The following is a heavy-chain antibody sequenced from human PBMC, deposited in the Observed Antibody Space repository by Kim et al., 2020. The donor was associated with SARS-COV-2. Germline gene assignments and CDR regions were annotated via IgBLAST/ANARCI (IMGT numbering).Heavy chain of an antibody. CDR1: GFTVSSNY. D-gene: IGHD5-12*01. V-gene: IGHV3-66*01. J-gene: IGHJ4*02. Sequence: GGSLRLSCAASGFTVSSNYMSWVRQAPGKGLEWVSVIYSGGSTYYADSVKGRFTISRDNSKNTLYLQMNSLRAEDTAVYYCARDGGYSGYDADGDVGNYFDYWGQGTLVTFSS. CDR3: ARDGGYSGYDADGDVGNYFDY. CDR2: IYSGGST.